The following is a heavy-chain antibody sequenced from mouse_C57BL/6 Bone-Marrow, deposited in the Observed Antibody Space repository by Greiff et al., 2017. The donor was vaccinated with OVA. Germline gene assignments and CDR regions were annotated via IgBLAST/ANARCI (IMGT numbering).Heavy chain of an antibody. J-gene: IGHJ4*01. D-gene: IGHD2-4*01. CDR1: GFTFSDFY. Sequence: EVKLQESGGGLVQSGRSLRLSCATSGFTFSDFYMEWVRQAPGKGLEWIAASRNKANDYTTEYSASVKGRFIVSRDTSQSILYLQMNALRAEDTAIYYCAREAGYDYSNYAMDYWGQGTSVTVSS. V-gene: IGHV7-1*01. CDR2: SRNKANDYTT. CDR3: AREAGYDYSNYAMDY.